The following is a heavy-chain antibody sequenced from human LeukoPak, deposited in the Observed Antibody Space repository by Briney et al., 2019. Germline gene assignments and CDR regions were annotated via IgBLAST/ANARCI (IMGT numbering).Heavy chain of an antibody. CDR1: GGSISSGDYY. Sequence: SETLSLTCTVSGGSISSGDYYWSWIRQPPGKGLEWIGYIYHSGSTYYNPSLKSRVTISVDRSKNQFSLKLSSVTAADTAVYYCAIVGDSSGYYHHYWGQGTLVTVSS. V-gene: IGHV4-30-2*01. CDR2: IYHSGST. J-gene: IGHJ4*02. D-gene: IGHD3-22*01. CDR3: AIVGDSSGYYHHY.